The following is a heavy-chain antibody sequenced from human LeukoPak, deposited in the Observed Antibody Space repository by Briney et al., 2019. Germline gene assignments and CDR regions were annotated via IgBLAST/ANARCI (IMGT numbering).Heavy chain of an antibody. J-gene: IGHJ5*02. D-gene: IGHD1-26*01. CDR1: GYTFTSYG. CDR3: ARARIMGATTWWFDP. Sequence: ASVKVSCKASGYTFTSYGISWVRQAPGQGLEWMGWISAYNGNTNYAQKLQARVTMTRDTSTSTAYMELRSLRSDDTTVYYCARARIMGATTWWFDPWGQGTLVTVSS. CDR2: ISAYNGNT. V-gene: IGHV1-18*01.